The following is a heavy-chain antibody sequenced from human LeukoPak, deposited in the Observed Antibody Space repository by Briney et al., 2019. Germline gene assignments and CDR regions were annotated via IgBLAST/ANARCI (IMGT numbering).Heavy chain of an antibody. Sequence: PSETLSLTCTVSGGSISSSNYYWGWVRQPPGRGLEWIGNIYYSGNIFYNPSLRSRITISVDTSKNQFSLKLRSVTAADTAVYYCARHYAYGSGTYVPFDYWGQGTLVTVSS. D-gene: IGHD3-10*01. CDR1: GGSISSSNYY. CDR3: ARHYAYGSGTYVPFDY. J-gene: IGHJ4*02. CDR2: IYYSGNI. V-gene: IGHV4-39*01.